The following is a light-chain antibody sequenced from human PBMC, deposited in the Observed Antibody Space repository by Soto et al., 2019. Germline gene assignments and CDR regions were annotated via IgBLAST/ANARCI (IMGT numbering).Light chain of an antibody. CDR2: DAS. CDR1: QSVSSY. J-gene: IGKJ1*01. CDR3: QQSDSSWT. V-gene: IGKV3-11*01. Sequence: EIVLTQSPATLSLSPGERATLSCRASQSVSSYLAWYQQKPGQAPRLLIYDASNRATGIPARFSGSGSGTDFTLTISSLEPEDFATYYCQQSDSSWTFGQGTKVEIK.